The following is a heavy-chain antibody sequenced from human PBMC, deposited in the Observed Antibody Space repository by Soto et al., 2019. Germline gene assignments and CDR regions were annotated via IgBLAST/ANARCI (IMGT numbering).Heavy chain of an antibody. Sequence: QVQLVQSGADVKKPGTSVKVSCKAAGYSFTNYCMYWVRQAPGQGLEWMGMINPRTGSTRYAQKFQDRVTLTRDTSTTTVYMELSPLISDDTAVYYCARDGGLLTASWHYDLWGPGTLVTVSS. V-gene: IGHV1-46*01. CDR1: GYSFTNYC. CDR3: ARDGGLLTASWHYDL. D-gene: IGHD2-15*01. J-gene: IGHJ2*01. CDR2: INPRTGST.